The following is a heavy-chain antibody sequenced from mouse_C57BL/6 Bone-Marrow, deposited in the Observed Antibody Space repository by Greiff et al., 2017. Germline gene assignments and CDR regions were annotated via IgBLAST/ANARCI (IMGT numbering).Heavy chain of an antibody. V-gene: IGHV3-6*01. J-gene: IGHJ4*01. Sequence: VQLKESGPGLVKPSQSLSLTCSVTGYSITSGYYWNWIRQFPGNKLEWMGYISYDGSNNYNQSLKKQISITRDTSKNQFFLKLNSVTTEDTATYYCARRTTYYAMDYWGQGTSVTVSS. CDR2: ISYDGSN. CDR1: GYSITSGYY. CDR3: ARRTTYYAMDY. D-gene: IGHD6-1*01.